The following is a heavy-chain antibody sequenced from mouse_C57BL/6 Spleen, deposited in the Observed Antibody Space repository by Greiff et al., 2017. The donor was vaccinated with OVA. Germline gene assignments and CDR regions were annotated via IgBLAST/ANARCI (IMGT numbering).Heavy chain of an antibody. Sequence: QVQLQQSGAELMKPGASVKLSCKATGYTFTGYWIEWVKQRPGHGLEWIGEVLPGGGSTNYNEKFKGKATFTADQSSNTANMQLNSLTAEDSAIYYFARGPTGTWDYWGQGTTLTVSS. J-gene: IGHJ2*01. V-gene: IGHV1-9*01. CDR1: GYTFTGYW. CDR3: ARGPTGTWDY. CDR2: VLPGGGST. D-gene: IGHD4-1*01.